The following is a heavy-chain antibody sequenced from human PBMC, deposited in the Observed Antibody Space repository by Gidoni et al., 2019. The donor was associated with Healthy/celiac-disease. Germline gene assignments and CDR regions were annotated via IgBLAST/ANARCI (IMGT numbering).Heavy chain of an antibody. CDR2: IIPIFGTA. CDR3: ARETPVIRDGYKPYYYYGMDV. CDR1: GGTFSSSA. V-gene: IGHV1-69*01. Sequence: QVQLVQSGAEVKKPGSSVKVSCKASGGTFSSSAIRWVRQAPGQGLEWMGGIIPIFGTANYAQKFQGRVTITADESTSTAYMELSSLRSEDTAVYYCARETPVIRDGYKPYYYYGMDVWGQGTTVTVSS. J-gene: IGHJ6*02. D-gene: IGHD5-12*01.